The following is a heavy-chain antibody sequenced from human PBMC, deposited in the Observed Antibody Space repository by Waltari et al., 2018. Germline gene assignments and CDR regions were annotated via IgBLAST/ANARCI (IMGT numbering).Heavy chain of an antibody. J-gene: IGHJ4*02. CDR2: ISGSGGST. CDR1: GFTFSSYA. V-gene: IGHV3-23*01. D-gene: IGHD5-12*01. Sequence: EVQLLESGGGLVQPGGSLRLSCAASGFTFSSYAMRWVRQAPGKGLEWVSAISGSGGSTYYADSVKGRFTISRDNSKNTLYLQMNSLRAEDTAVYYCAKDRRFGRDGYNLFGGQGTLVTVSS. CDR3: AKDRRFGRDGYNLF.